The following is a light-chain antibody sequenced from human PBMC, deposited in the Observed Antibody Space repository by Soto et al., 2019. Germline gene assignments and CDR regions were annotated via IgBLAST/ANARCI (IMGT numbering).Light chain of an antibody. Sequence: EIVLTQSPGTLSLSPGERATLSCRASQSVSSSYLAWYQQKPGQAPRQLIYGASRRATGIPDRFSGSESGTDFTLTITRLEPEDFAVYYCQHYRTSFGGGTRVEIK. J-gene: IGKJ4*01. CDR1: QSVSSSY. CDR2: GAS. CDR3: QHYRTS. V-gene: IGKV3-20*01.